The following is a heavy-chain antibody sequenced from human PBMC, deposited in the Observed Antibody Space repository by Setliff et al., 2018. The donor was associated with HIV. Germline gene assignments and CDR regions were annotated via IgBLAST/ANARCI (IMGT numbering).Heavy chain of an antibody. J-gene: IGHJ4*02. D-gene: IGHD3-22*01. V-gene: IGHV1-3*01. Sequence: GASVKVSCKASGYSFTSYTIHWVRQAPGQRLEWMGWINAGNGNTKYSQKFQGRVTMTRNTSVSTAYMELSSLRSEDTAVYYCARDRLNPRYDSSGYYVLWGQGTLVTVSS. CDR1: GYSFTSYT. CDR2: INAGNGNT. CDR3: ARDRLNPRYDSSGYYVL.